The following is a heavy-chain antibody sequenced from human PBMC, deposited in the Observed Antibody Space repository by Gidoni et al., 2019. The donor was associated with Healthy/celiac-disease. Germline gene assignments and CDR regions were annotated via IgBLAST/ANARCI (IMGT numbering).Heavy chain of an antibody. CDR3: ARECVLLRSFAA. D-gene: IGHD2-8*01. J-gene: IGHJ4*02. CDR2: CKSDGSST. CDR1: GLTVSSYW. V-gene: IGHV3-74*01. Sequence: EVQRVESGGGLVQPGGSLGRSCAARGLTVSSYWTDWVRQAPGRGLVWVSRCKSDGSSTSYADSLKGRFTISSDNARNTLYLQMNSLRAEDTAVYYCARECVLLRSFAAWGQGTLVTVSS.